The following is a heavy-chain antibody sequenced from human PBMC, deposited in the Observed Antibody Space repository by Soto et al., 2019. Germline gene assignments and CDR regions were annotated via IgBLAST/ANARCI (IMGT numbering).Heavy chain of an antibody. CDR2: IKNDGST. J-gene: IGHJ5*02. CDR3: ARRFHDNSGSYPFDP. D-gene: IGHD3-22*01. CDR1: GFTFSNYW. Sequence: PGGSLRLSCAASGFTFSNYWMHWVRQAPGKGLVWVSRIKNDGSTSYADSVKGRFTISRDNAKNTLYLQMNSLRAEDTAVYYCARRFHDNSGSYPFDPWGQGTLVTVSS. V-gene: IGHV3-74*01.